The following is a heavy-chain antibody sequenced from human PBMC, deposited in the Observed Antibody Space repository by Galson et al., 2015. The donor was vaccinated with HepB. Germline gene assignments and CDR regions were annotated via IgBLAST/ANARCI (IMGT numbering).Heavy chain of an antibody. CDR2: IKQDGSEK. V-gene: IGHV3-7*01. Sequence: SLRLSCAASGFTFSSYWLSWVRQAPGKGLEWVANIKQDGSEKYYVDSVKGRFTISRDNAKNSLYLRMNSLRAEDTAVYYCARRSLPIGGSYSYYYYGMDVWGQGTTVTVSS. CDR1: GFTFSSYW. J-gene: IGHJ6*02. CDR3: ARRSLPIGGSYSYYYYGMDV. D-gene: IGHD1-26*01.